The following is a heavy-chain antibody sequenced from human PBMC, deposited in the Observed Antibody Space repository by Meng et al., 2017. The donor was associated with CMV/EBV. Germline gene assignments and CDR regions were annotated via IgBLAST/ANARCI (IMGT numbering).Heavy chain of an antibody. D-gene: IGHD5-18*01. J-gene: IGHJ6*02. CDR2: IYSGGST. CDR3: ARGVDTAPLGMDI. CDR1: GFTFSSYG. Sequence: GESLKISCAASGFTFSSYGMHWVRQAPGKGLEWVSVIYSGGSTYYADSVKGRFTISRDNSKNTVYLQMNSLRAEDTAVFYCARGVDTAPLGMDIWGQGITVTVSS. V-gene: IGHV3-53*01.